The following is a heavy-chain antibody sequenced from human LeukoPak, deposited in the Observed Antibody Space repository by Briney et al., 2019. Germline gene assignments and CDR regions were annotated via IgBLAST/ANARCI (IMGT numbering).Heavy chain of an antibody. J-gene: IGHJ5*02. D-gene: IGHD2-15*01. CDR1: GGSISSSSYY. V-gene: IGHV4-39*01. CDR2: IYYSGST. Sequence: SETLSLTCTVSGGSISSSSYYWGWIRQPPGKGLEWIGSIYYSGSTYYNPSLKSRVTISVDTSKNQFSLKLSSVTAADTAVYYCARPNCSGGSCYGFDPWGQGTLVTVSS. CDR3: ARPNCSGGSCYGFDP.